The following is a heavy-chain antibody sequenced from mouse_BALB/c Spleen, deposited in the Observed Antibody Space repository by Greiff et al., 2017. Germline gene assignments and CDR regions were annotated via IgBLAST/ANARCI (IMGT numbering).Heavy chain of an antibody. V-gene: IGHV2-6-7*01. CDR3: DSSAIVQDYYAMDY. CDR1: GFSLTGYG. Sequence: VQLLQSGPGLVAPSQSLSITCTVSGFSLTGYGVNWVRQPPGKGLEWLGMIWGDGSTDYNSALMSRLSISKDNSKSQVFLKMNSLQTDDTAMYYRDSSAIVQDYYAMDYWGQGTSVTVSS. D-gene: IGHD2-5*01. CDR2: IWGDGST. J-gene: IGHJ4*01.